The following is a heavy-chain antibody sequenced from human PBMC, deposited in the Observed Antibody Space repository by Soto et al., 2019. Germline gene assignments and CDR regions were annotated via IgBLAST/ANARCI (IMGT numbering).Heavy chain of an antibody. CDR1: GFTFSSYS. D-gene: IGHD3-10*01. CDR2: ISSSSSTI. Sequence: EVQLVESRGGLVQPGGSLRLSCAASGFTFSSYSMNWVRQAPGKGLEWVSYISSSSSTIYYADSVKGRFTISRDNAKNSLYLQMNSLRDEDTAVYYCAREGVYYGSGTSYGMDVWGQGTTVTVSS. V-gene: IGHV3-48*02. CDR3: AREGVYYGSGTSYGMDV. J-gene: IGHJ6*02.